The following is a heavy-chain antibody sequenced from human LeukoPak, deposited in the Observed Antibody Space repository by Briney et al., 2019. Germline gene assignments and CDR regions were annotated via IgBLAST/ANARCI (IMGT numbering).Heavy chain of an antibody. CDR1: GGTFSSYA. CDR2: IIPILGIA. Sequence: SVKVSCKASGGTFSSYAISWVRQAPGQGLEWMGRIIPILGIANYAQKFQGRVTITADKSTSTAYMELSSLRSEDTAVYYCASAYCSGGSCYVNWFDPWGQGTLVTVSS. D-gene: IGHD2-15*01. J-gene: IGHJ5*02. CDR3: ASAYCSGGSCYVNWFDP. V-gene: IGHV1-69*04.